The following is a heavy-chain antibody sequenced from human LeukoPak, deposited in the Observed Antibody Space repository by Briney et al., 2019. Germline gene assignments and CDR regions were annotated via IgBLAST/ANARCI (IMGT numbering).Heavy chain of an antibody. CDR2: IYSGGST. J-gene: IGHJ4*02. D-gene: IGHD1-14*01. CDR1: GFTVSNNY. V-gene: IGHV3-66*04. Sequence: PGGSLRLSCAASGFTVSNNYMSWVRQAPGKGLEWVSVIYSGGSTNYADSVKGRFTISRDNSKNTLYLQMNSLTDEDTAVYYCAKPARTDYADYWGQGTLVTVSS. CDR3: AKPARTDYADY.